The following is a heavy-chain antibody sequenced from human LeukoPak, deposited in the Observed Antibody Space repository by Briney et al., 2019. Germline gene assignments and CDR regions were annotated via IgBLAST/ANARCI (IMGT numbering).Heavy chain of an antibody. V-gene: IGHV3-7*01. D-gene: IGHD1-26*01. CDR1: GFTCSSYW. CDR3: ARDLVGATRGV. CDR2: IKQDGSEK. Sequence: GGSLRLSCAASGFTCSSYWMSWVRQAPGKGLEWVANIKQDGSEKYYVDSVKGRFTISRDNAKNSLYLQMNSLRAEDTAVYYCARDLVGATRGVWGQGTLVTVSS. J-gene: IGHJ4*02.